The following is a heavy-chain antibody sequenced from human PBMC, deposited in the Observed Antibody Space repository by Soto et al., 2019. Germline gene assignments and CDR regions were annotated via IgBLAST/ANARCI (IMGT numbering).Heavy chain of an antibody. CDR2: ISSSGSTI. CDR3: ARGGGFGLWLIPFDY. Sequence: GGSLRLSCAASGFTFSDYYMSWIRQAPGKGLEWVSYISSSGSTIYYADSVKGRFTISRDNAKNSLYLQMNSLRAEDTSLYYCARGGGFGLWLIPFDYWGQGTLVTVSS. J-gene: IGHJ4*02. CDR1: GFTFSDYY. D-gene: IGHD5-18*01. V-gene: IGHV3-11*01.